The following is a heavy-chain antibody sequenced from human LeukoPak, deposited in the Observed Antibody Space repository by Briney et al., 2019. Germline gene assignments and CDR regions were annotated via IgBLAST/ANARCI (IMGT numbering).Heavy chain of an antibody. Sequence: VASVKVSCKASGYTFTSYDINWVRQATGQGLEWMGWMNPNSGNTGYAQKLQGRVTMTRNTSISTAYMELSSLRSEDTAVYYCARTGIATLYYYYMDVWGKGTTVTVSS. V-gene: IGHV1-8*01. J-gene: IGHJ6*03. CDR2: MNPNSGNT. CDR3: ARTGIATLYYYYMDV. D-gene: IGHD2-21*01. CDR1: GYTFTSYD.